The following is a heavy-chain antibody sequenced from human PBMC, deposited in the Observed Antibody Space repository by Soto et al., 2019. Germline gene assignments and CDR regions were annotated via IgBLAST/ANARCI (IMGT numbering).Heavy chain of an antibody. CDR3: ARASGYYIKGWFDP. J-gene: IGHJ5*02. Sequence: PSETLSLTCAVSGGSISSSNWWSWVRQPPGKGLEWIGEIYHSGSTNYSPSLKSRVTISVDKSKNQFSLKLSSVTAADTAVYYCARASGYYIKGWFDPWGQGTLVTVSS. CDR1: GGSISSSNW. D-gene: IGHD3-3*01. CDR2: IYHSGST. V-gene: IGHV4-4*02.